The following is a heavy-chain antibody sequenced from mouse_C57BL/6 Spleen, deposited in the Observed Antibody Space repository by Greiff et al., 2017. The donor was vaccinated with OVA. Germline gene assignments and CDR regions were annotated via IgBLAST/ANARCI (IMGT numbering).Heavy chain of an antibody. CDR1: GFTFSSYA. CDR2: ISDGGSYT. J-gene: IGHJ3*01. D-gene: IGHD2-4*01. CDR3: ARYDYDRFAY. V-gene: IGHV5-4*03. Sequence: EVKLVESGGGLVKPGGSLKLSCAASGFTFSSYAMSWVRQTPEKRLEWVATISDGGSYTYYPDNVKGRFTISRDNAKNNLYLPMSHLKSEDTAMYYCARYDYDRFAYWGQGTLVTVSA.